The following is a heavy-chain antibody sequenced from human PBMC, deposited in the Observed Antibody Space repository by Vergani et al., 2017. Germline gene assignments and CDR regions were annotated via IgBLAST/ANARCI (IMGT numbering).Heavy chain of an antibody. J-gene: IGHJ4*02. CDR3: AKSGRLGSGWPNPFDY. Sequence: EVQLLESGGGLVQPGGSLRLSCAASGFTFSSFAMSWVRQAPGKGLEWVSSIGVSGGGTFYADSVKGRFTFSRDNSKNTLYPQMNSLRAEDTAIYYCAKSGRLGSGWPNPFDYWGQGTLVTVSS. CDR1: GFTFSSFA. CDR2: IGVSGGGT. V-gene: IGHV3-23*01. D-gene: IGHD6-19*01.